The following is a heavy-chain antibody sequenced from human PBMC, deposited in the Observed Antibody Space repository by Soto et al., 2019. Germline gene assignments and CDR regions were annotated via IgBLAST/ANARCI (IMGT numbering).Heavy chain of an antibody. V-gene: IGHV1-18*01. CDR2: ISFYNGNT. CDR3: ASATSIAVAGKER. D-gene: IGHD6-19*01. Sequence: QVQLVQSGGEVRKPGASVKVSCKASGDTITNYGISWVRQAPGQGLEWMGWISFYNGNTKYARNLQGRVTLTTDTSTSTAYMELRSLRSDDTAVYYCASATSIAVAGKERWGQGTLVTVSS. CDR1: GDTITNYG. J-gene: IGHJ4*02.